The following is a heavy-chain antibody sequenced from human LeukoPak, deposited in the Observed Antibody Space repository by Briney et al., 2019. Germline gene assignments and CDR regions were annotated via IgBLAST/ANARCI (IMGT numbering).Heavy chain of an antibody. CDR2: IIPIFGTA. CDR1: GGTFSSYA. J-gene: IGHJ2*01. CDR3: AREGDCSGGSCPYWYFDL. V-gene: IGHV1-69*13. D-gene: IGHD2-15*01. Sequence: ASVKVSCKASGGTFSSYAISWVRQAPGQGLEWMGGIIPIFGTANYAQKFQGRVTITADESTSTAYMELSSLRSEDTAVYHCAREGDCSGGSCPYWYFDLWGRGTLVTVSS.